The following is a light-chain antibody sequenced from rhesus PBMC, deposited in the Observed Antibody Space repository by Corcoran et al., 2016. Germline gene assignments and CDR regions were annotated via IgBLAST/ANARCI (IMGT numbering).Light chain of an antibody. Sequence: DIQMTQSPSSLSASVGDTVTITCRASQDINSYVNWYQQKPGKAPMLLIYAATTLQGGVPTRFSGSGSWTDFTLTIRILQPEDFATYYCPHYKNYPYSFGQGTKVEIK. CDR2: AAT. J-gene: IGKJ2*01. V-gene: IGKV1-28*02. CDR3: PHYKNYPYS. CDR1: QDINSY.